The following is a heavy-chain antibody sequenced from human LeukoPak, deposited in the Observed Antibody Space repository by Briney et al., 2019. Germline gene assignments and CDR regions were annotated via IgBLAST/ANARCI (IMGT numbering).Heavy chain of an antibody. Sequence: GGSLRLSCAASGFTFSSSTMNWVRQAPGKGLEWVSSISGGSIYIYYTDSVKGRFTISRDNGKNSLYLQMNSLRAEDTAVYYCASDKTAQLDNYYYYMDVWGKGTTVTISS. D-gene: IGHD6-13*01. V-gene: IGHV3-21*06. CDR3: ASDKTAQLDNYYYYMDV. J-gene: IGHJ6*03. CDR2: ISGGSIYI. CDR1: GFTFSSST.